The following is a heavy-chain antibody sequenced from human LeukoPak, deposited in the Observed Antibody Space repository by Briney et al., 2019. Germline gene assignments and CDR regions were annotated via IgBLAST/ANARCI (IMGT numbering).Heavy chain of an antibody. CDR2: ISGSGGST. D-gene: IGHD3-22*01. J-gene: IGHJ4*02. V-gene: IGHV3-23*01. Sequence: GGSLRLSCAASGFTFSSYAMSWVRQAPGKGLEWVSAISGSGGSTYYADSVKGLFSISRDNSKSTLYLQMNSLRAEDTAVYYCAKGRSMIVATTVAYWGQGTLVTVSS. CDR3: AKGRSMIVATTVAY. CDR1: GFTFSSYA.